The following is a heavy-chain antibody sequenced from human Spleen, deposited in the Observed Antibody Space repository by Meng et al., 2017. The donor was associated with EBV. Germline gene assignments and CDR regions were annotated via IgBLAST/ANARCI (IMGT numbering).Heavy chain of an antibody. CDR3: ARDRASFGSRWFYFDS. V-gene: IGHV4-4*02. CDR1: GGSRSTYDW. J-gene: IGHJ4*02. Sequence: AELLESGPGLVMSSGNLSLTCAVSGGSRSTYDWWSWVRQPPGKGLEWIGEIHHSGNTNYNSSLKSRVTISVDKSKNQFSLDLSSVTAADTAVYYCARDRASFGSRWFYFDSWGQGTLVTVSS. CDR2: IHHSGNT. D-gene: IGHD3-10*01.